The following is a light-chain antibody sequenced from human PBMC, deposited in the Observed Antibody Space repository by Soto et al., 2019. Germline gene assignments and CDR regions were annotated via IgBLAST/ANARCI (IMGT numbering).Light chain of an antibody. CDR1: QSVTSTY. V-gene: IGKV3D-20*02. CDR2: GAS. J-gene: IGKJ3*01. Sequence: EIVLTQSPGTLSLSPGERATLSCRASQSVTSTYLAWYQQKPGQAPRLLIYGASSRATGIPDRSSGSGSGTDFTLTISRLEPEDFAVYYCQQRSNWPITFGPGTKVDIK. CDR3: QQRSNWPIT.